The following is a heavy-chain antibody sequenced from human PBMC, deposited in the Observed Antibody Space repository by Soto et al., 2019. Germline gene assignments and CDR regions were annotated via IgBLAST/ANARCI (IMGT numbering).Heavy chain of an antibody. V-gene: IGHV3-48*03. Sequence: EVQLVESGGGLVQPGGSLRLSCAASGFTFSSYEMNWVRQAPGKGLEWVSYISSSGSTIYYADSVKGRFTISRDNAKNSLYLQMNSLRAEDTAVYYCARNGRNSGSYADDAFDIWGQGTMVTVSS. CDR3: ARNGRNSGSYADDAFDI. J-gene: IGHJ3*02. CDR1: GFTFSSYE. D-gene: IGHD1-26*01. CDR2: ISSSGSTI.